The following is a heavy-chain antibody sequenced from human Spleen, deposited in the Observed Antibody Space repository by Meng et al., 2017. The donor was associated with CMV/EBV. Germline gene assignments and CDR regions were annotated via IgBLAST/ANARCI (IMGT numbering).Heavy chain of an antibody. V-gene: IGHV3-23*01. Sequence: GESLKISCAASEFTFSNFAMSWVRQAPGRGLAWVSAITASGGSTYYADSVKGRFTVSRDNSNNTPYLQMNRLRAEDTAVYFCAKAFSASWYREYYDDWGQGTLVTVSS. D-gene: IGHD6-13*01. CDR3: AKAFSASWYREYYDD. CDR2: ITASGGST. J-gene: IGHJ4*02. CDR1: EFTFSNFA.